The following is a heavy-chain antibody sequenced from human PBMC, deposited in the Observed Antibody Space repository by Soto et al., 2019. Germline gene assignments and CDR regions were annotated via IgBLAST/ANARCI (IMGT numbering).Heavy chain of an antibody. Sequence: QVQLQESGPGLVKPSQTLSLTCTVSGGSISSGDYYWSWIRQPPGKGLEWIGYIYYSGSTYYNPSLNSRVTISVDTSKNPFSLKLSSVTAADTAVYYCARAMVVTQNWFDPWGQGTLVTVSS. CDR3: ARAMVVTQNWFDP. D-gene: IGHD2-21*02. CDR2: IYYSGST. V-gene: IGHV4-30-4*01. J-gene: IGHJ5*02. CDR1: GGSISSGDYY.